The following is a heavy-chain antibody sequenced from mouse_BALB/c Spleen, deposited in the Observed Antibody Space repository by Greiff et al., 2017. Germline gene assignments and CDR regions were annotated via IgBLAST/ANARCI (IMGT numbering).Heavy chain of an antibody. Sequence: EVQLVESGGGLVQPKGSLKLSCAASGFTFNTYAMNWVRQAPGKGLEWVARIRSKSNNYATYYADSVKDRFTISRDDSQSMLYLQMNNLKTEDTAMYYCVSGGPYFDYWGQGTTLTVSS. V-gene: IGHV10-1*02. J-gene: IGHJ2*01. CDR1: GFTFNTYA. CDR2: IRSKSNNYAT. CDR3: VSGGPYFDY.